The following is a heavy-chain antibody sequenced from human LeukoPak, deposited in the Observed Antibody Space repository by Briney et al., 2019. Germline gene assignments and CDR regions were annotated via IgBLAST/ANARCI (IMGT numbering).Heavy chain of an antibody. CDR1: GYTFTSYG. Sequence: GASVKVSCKASGYTFTSYGISWVRQAPGQGLEWMGWISAYNGNTNYAQKLQGRVTMTTDTSTSIAYMELRSLRSDDTAVYYCARINLPYASYYYYGMDVWGQGTTVTVSS. V-gene: IGHV1-18*01. D-gene: IGHD3-16*01. CDR2: ISAYNGNT. J-gene: IGHJ6*02. CDR3: ARINLPYASYYYYGMDV.